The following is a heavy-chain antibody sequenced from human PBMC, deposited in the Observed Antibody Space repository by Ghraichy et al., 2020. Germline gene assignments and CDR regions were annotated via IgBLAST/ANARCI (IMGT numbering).Heavy chain of an antibody. CDR1: RAPFCSPV. V-gene: IGHV1-69*13. D-gene: IGHD6-19*01. CDR3: ARDGGGAVAGTGSAGY. Sequence: SVKVSCKTSRAPFCSPVTCWVLLSRGLVLEWMGGIIPIFGTANYAQKFQGRVTITADESTSTAYMELSSLRSEDTAVYYCARDGGGAVAGTGSAGYWGQGTLVTVAS. CDR2: IIPIFGTA. J-gene: IGHJ4*02.